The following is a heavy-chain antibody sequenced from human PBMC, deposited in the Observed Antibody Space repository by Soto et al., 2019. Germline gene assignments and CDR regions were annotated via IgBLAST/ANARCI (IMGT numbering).Heavy chain of an antibody. CDR2: IYTSGST. CDR3: ARGIKLGVDFWSGYRNWFDP. V-gene: IGHV4-4*07. Sequence: SETLSLTCTVSGGSISSYYWSWIRQPAGKGLEWIGRIYTSGSTNYNPSLKSRVTMSVDTSKNQFSLKLSSVTAADTAVYYCARGIKLGVDFWSGYRNWFDPWGQGTLVTVSS. D-gene: IGHD3-3*01. CDR1: GGSISSYY. J-gene: IGHJ5*02.